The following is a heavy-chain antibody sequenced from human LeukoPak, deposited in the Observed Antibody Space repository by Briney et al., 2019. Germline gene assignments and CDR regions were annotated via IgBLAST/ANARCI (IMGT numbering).Heavy chain of an antibody. CDR1: GFTFRSYW. Sequence: GGSLRLSCAASGFTFRSYWMHWVRQAPGKGLEWVSFIYSDNTHYSDSVKGRFTISRDNAKNSLYLQMNSLRVEDTAVYYCARNAYSSSLFDYWGQGTLVTVSS. CDR3: ARNAYSSSLFDY. D-gene: IGHD6-6*01. CDR2: IYSDNT. V-gene: IGHV3-74*01. J-gene: IGHJ4*02.